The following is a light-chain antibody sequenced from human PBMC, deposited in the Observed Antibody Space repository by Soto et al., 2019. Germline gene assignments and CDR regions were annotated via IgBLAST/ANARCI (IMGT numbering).Light chain of an antibody. Sequence: DIQMTQSPSSLSASVGDRITITCRAGQNILSYVNWYQQKPGKAPKVLIVAASNLQSGVPSRFSGSGYGTDFSLSINSLQPEDFAVYYCQQSYRSPWTFGHGTKVEIK. CDR1: QNILSY. CDR3: QQSYRSPWT. J-gene: IGKJ1*01. CDR2: AAS. V-gene: IGKV1-39*01.